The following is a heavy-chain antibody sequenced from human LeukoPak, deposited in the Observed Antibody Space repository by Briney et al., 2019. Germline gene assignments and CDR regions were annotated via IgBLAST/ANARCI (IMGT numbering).Heavy chain of an antibody. Sequence: GGSLRLSCAASGFTFSNHWMSWVRQAPGKGLEWVANIKQDGSDKYYVDSVKGRFTISRDNAKNSLYLQMNGLRDEDTAVYFCARWGGGSCYDYWGQGTLVAVSS. CDR1: GFTFSNHW. J-gene: IGHJ4*02. D-gene: IGHD2-15*01. CDR2: IKQDGSDK. V-gene: IGHV3-7*01. CDR3: ARWGGGSCYDY.